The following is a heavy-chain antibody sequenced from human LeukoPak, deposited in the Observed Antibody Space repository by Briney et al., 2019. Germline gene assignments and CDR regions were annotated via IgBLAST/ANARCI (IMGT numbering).Heavy chain of an antibody. CDR1: GYTFTGYY. J-gene: IGHJ4*02. D-gene: IGHD2-2*01. Sequence: GASVNVSCKASGYTFTGYYMHWVRQAPGQGLEWMGWINPNSGATNYAQKFQGRVTVTRDTSISTAYMELSSLRSDDTAVYYCARCYCTTTSCYYFDFWGQGTLVTVSS. CDR3: ARCYCTTTSCYYFDF. CDR2: INPNSGAT. V-gene: IGHV1-2*02.